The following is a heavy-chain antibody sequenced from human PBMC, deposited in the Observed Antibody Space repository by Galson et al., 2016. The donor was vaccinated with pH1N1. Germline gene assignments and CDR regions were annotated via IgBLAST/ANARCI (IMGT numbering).Heavy chain of an antibody. V-gene: IGHV4-30-4*01. CDR1: GGSIRNIYSY. D-gene: IGHD1-26*01. CDR2: IYDSVTT. CDR3: ARGIRGSSPDRTFYFDS. Sequence: TLSLTCSVSGGSIRNIYSYWSWIRQTPGKDLEWIASIYDSVTTYYNPSLASRVSISVDTSKSHFPLQLTSVTAADAAVYYCARGIRGSSPDRTFYFDSWGQGTLVTVSS. J-gene: IGHJ4*02.